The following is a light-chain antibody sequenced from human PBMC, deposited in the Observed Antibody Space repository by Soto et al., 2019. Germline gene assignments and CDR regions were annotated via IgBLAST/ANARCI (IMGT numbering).Light chain of an antibody. CDR3: QQYNSYSET. CDR1: QSISSW. J-gene: IGKJ1*01. CDR2: DAS. V-gene: IGKV1-5*01. Sequence: DIQMTQSPSTLSASVGDRVTITCRASQSISSWLAWYQQKPGKAPKLLIYDASSLESGVPSRFSGSGSGTEFTLNISSLQPDDFATYYCQQYNSYSETFGQGTKVEIK.